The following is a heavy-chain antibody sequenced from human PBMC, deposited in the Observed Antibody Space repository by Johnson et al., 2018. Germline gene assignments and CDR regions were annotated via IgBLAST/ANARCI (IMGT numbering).Heavy chain of an antibody. D-gene: IGHD1-26*01. CDR1: GFTFSSYS. CDR3: ARERGSGSYWRDDAFDI. J-gene: IGHJ3*02. CDR2: ISSSSSYI. V-gene: IGHV3-21*01. Sequence: EVQLLESGGGLVKPGGSLRLSCAASGFTFSSYSMNWVRQAPGKGLEWVSSISSSSSYIYYADSVKGRFTISRNNAKNSLYLQMNSLGAEDTAVYYCARERGSGSYWRDDAFDIWGQGTMVPVSS.